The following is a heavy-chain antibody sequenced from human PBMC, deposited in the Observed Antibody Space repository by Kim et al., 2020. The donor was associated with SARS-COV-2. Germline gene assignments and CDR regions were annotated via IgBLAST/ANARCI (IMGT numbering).Heavy chain of an antibody. CDR2: IYYSGST. V-gene: IGHV4-31*03. Sequence: SETLSLTCTVSGGSISSGGYYWSWIRQHPGKGLEWIGYIYYSGSTYYNPSLKSRVTISVDTSTNQFSLNLSSVSAAATVLCYFSGCASSNSVGYYYH. CDR1: GGSISSGGYY. J-gene: IGHJ6*01. D-gene: IGHD6-6*01. CDR3: SGCASSNSVGYYYH.